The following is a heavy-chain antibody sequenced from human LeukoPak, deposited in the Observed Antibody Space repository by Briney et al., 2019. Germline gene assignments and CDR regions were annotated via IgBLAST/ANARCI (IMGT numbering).Heavy chain of an antibody. D-gene: IGHD3-22*01. CDR2: IDPNSGDT. CDR1: GYTFTGYY. V-gene: IGHV1-2*02. CDR3: ARAMNSWFLLDLDY. Sequence: ASVKVSCKASGYTFTGYYIHWVRQAPGQGLEWMGWIDPNSGDTKYVQKFQGRATMTRDTSISTAYMDLSSLRSDDTAMYYCARAMNSWFLLDLDYWGQGTLVTVSS. J-gene: IGHJ4*02.